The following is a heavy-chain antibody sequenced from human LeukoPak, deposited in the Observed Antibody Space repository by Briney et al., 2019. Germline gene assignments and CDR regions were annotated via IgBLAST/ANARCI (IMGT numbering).Heavy chain of an antibody. CDR1: GGSISGTLYY. V-gene: IGHV4-39*01. Sequence: SETLSLTCTVSGGSISGTLYYWGWIRQPPGQGLEWIGSIFYSGITYYNPSLQSRVTISVDASKSQFSLHLSSVTAADTALYYCARIIVVTSTDYFDSWGQGTLVTVSS. D-gene: IGHD2/OR15-2a*01. J-gene: IGHJ4*02. CDR2: IFYSGIT. CDR3: ARIIVVTSTDYFDS.